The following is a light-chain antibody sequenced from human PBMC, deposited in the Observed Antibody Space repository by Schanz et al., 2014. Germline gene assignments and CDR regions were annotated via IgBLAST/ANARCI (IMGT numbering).Light chain of an antibody. CDR1: QSISNR. CDR3: QQYHSSPNT. J-gene: IGKJ2*01. V-gene: IGKV1-5*01. CDR2: DAS. Sequence: DIQMTQSPSSLSASIGDRVTITCRASQSISNRLAWYQQKPGKAPNLLIYDASSLEGGVPSRFSGSGSGTEFTLTISSLQPDDFATYHCQQYHSSPNTFGQGTKLEIK.